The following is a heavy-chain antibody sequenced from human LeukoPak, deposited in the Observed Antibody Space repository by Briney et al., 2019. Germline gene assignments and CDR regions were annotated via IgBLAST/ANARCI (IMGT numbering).Heavy chain of an antibody. V-gene: IGHV4-38-2*02. CDR1: GYSISSGYY. CDR3: AANGDSPYYYYYMDV. D-gene: IGHD4-17*01. Sequence: SETLSLTCTVSGYSISSGYYWGWIRQPPGKGLEWIGSIYHSGSTYYNPSPKSRVTISVDTSKNQFSLKLSSVTAADTAVYYCAANGDSPYYYYYMDVWGKGTTVTISS. J-gene: IGHJ6*03. CDR2: IYHSGST.